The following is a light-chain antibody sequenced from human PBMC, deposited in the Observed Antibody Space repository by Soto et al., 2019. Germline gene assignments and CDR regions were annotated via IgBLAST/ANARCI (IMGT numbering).Light chain of an antibody. CDR1: QSIGNY. CDR2: AAS. J-gene: IGKJ1*01. V-gene: IGKV1-39*01. Sequence: DIQMTQSPSSLSASVGDRVTITCRASQSIGNYLNWYQQNPGKAPKLLMYAASSFQSGVPTKFCGGGSGTDFTITISSLQPEDFAAYYCQQSYSTPRTFGQGTKVEIK. CDR3: QQSYSTPRT.